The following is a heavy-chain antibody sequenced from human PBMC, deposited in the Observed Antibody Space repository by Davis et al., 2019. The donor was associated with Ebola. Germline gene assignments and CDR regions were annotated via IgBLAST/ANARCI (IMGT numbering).Heavy chain of an antibody. Sequence: HSQTLSLTCAISGDSVSSAGWNWIRQSPSRGLEWLGRTYYKSKWYNDYAVSVKSRITINPDTSKNQFSLQLNSVTPEDTAVYYCTRGWLRGGMDVWAQGTTVTVSS. D-gene: IGHD5-24*01. CDR2: TYYKSKWYN. CDR3: TRGWLRGGMDV. V-gene: IGHV6-1*01. CDR1: GDSVSSAG. J-gene: IGHJ6*02.